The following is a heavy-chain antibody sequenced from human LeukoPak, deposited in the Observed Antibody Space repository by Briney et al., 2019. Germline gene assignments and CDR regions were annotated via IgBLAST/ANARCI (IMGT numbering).Heavy chain of an antibody. Sequence: SETLSLTCTVSSGSISSYYWSWIRQPPGKGLEWIGYVYYSGSANYNPSLKSRVTISVDTSKNQFSLKLSSVTAADTAVYYCARHVGSGRWYFDLWGRGTLVTVSS. CDR1: SGSISSYY. CDR3: ARHVGSGRWYFDL. CDR2: VYYSGSA. J-gene: IGHJ2*01. V-gene: IGHV4-59*08. D-gene: IGHD3-10*01.